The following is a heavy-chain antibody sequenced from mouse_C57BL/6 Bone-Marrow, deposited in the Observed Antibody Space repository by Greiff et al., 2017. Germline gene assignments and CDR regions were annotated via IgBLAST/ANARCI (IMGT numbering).Heavy chain of an antibody. CDR3: DRIAERWDWFAY. CDR2: IWWDVDK. Sequence: QVTLKESGPGILQPSQTLSLTCSFSGFSLSTFGMGVGWIRQPSGKGLEWLAHIWWDVDKYYNPALKSRLTISKDTSKNQVFLKIAKVDTADTATNCFDRIAERWDWFAYWGQGTMVTVSA. CDR1: GFSLSTFGMG. D-gene: IGHD2-3*01. V-gene: IGHV8-8*01. J-gene: IGHJ3*01.